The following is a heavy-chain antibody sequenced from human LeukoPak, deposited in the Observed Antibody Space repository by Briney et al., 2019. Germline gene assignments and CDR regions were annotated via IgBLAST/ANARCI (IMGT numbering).Heavy chain of an antibody. CDR3: AKDLYGYVSNWFDP. CDR1: GFTFSSYA. Sequence: GGSLRLSCAASGFTFSSYAMSRVRQAPGKGLEWVSAISGSGGSTYYADSVKGRFTISRDNSKNTLYLQMNSLRAEDTAVYYCAKDLYGYVSNWFDPWGQGTLVTVSS. J-gene: IGHJ5*02. CDR2: ISGSGGST. D-gene: IGHD5-12*01. V-gene: IGHV3-23*01.